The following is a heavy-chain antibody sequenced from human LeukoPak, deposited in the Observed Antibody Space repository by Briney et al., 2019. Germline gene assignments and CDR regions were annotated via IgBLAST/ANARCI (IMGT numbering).Heavy chain of an antibody. D-gene: IGHD5-24*01. CDR1: GFTFSSYA. CDR2: ISYDGSNK. CDR3: ARDRTRDGYNQGRVFDY. J-gene: IGHJ4*02. Sequence: GGSLRLSCAASGFTFSSYAMHWVRQAPGKGLEWVAVISYDGSNKYYADSVKGRFTISRDNSKNTLFLQMNSLRGEDTAVYYCARDRTRDGYNQGRVFDYWGQGTLVTVSS. V-gene: IGHV3-30-3*01.